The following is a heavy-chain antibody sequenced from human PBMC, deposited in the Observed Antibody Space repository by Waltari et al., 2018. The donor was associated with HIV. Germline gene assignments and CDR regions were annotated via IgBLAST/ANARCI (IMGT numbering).Heavy chain of an antibody. CDR1: GGTFSSYA. D-gene: IGHD5-18*01. V-gene: IGHV1-69*04. Sequence: QVQLVQSGAEVKKPGSSVKVSCKASGGTFSSYAISWVRQAPGQGLEWMGRIIPILGIANYAQKFQGRVTITADKSTSTAYMELSSLRSEDTAVYYCARDRSGYSYGYYYYYGMDVWGQGTTVTVSS. J-gene: IGHJ6*02. CDR3: ARDRSGYSYGYYYYYGMDV. CDR2: IIPILGIA.